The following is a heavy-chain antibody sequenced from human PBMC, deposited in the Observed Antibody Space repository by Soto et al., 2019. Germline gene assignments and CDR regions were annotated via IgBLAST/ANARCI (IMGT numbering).Heavy chain of an antibody. CDR1: GGSFSGYY. D-gene: IGHD6-13*01. V-gene: IGHV4-34*01. CDR3: ARELGYSSTTAFDI. Sequence: SETLSLTCAVYGGSFSGYYWSWIRQPPGKGLEWIGEINHSGSTNYNPSLKSRVTISVDTSKNQFSLKLSSVTAADTAVYYCARELGYSSTTAFDIWGQGTMVTVSS. CDR2: INHSGST. J-gene: IGHJ3*02.